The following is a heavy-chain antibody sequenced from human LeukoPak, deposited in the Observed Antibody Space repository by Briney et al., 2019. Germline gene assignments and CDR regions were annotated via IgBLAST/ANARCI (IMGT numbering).Heavy chain of an antibody. CDR1: RFSFGDYY. D-gene: IGHD6-19*01. CDR3: ARDSTYSSGWSGVGFSSPTDAFDI. Sequence: KPGGSLRLSCAASRFSFGDYYMSWIRQTPGKGLEWVSYISSSSSTIYYADSVKGRFTISRDNAKNSLYLQMNSLRAEDTAVYYCARDSTYSSGWSGVGFSSPTDAFDIWGQGTMVTVSS. CDR2: ISSSSSTI. V-gene: IGHV3-11*04. J-gene: IGHJ3*02.